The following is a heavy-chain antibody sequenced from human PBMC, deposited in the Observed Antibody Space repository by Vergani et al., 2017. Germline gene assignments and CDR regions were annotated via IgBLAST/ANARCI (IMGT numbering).Heavy chain of an antibody. CDR3: ARAPGSSGPNWFDP. D-gene: IGHD6-19*01. J-gene: IGHJ5*02. V-gene: IGHV2-26*01. Sequence: QITLKESGPTLIKPTETLTLTCTVSGFSLSNARMGVSWIRQPPGKALEWLAHIFSNDEKSYSTSLKSRLTISKDTSKSQVVLTMTNMDPVDTATYYCARAPGSSGPNWFDPWGQGTLVTVSS. CDR1: GFSLSNARMG. CDR2: IFSNDEK.